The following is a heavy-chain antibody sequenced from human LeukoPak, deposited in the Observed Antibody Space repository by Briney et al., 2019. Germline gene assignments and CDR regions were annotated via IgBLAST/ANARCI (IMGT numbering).Heavy chain of an antibody. J-gene: IGHJ6*03. V-gene: IGHV4-38-2*01. D-gene: IGHD2-2*02. CDR1: GYSISSGYY. CDR3: ATTCCYSSKPKWDYYYYMDV. CDR2: IYHSGST. Sequence: SETLSLTCAVSGYSISSGYYWGWIRQPPWKGLEWIESIYHSGSTYYNPSLKSRVTISVDTSKNQFSLKLSSVTAADTAVYYCATTCCYSSKPKWDYYYYMDVWGKGTTVTVSS.